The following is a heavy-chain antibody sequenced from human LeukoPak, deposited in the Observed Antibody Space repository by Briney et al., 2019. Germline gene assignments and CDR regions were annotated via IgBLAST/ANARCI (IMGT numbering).Heavy chain of an antibody. CDR3: ATHDDYGDSRTDY. Sequence: GASVKVSCKASGGTFSSYAISWVRQAPGQGLEWMGGIIPIFGTANYAQKFQGRVTITADESTSTAYMELSSLRSEDTAVYYCATHDDYGDSRTDYWGQGTLVTVSS. V-gene: IGHV1-69*13. CDR2: IIPIFGTA. D-gene: IGHD4-17*01. J-gene: IGHJ4*02. CDR1: GGTFSSYA.